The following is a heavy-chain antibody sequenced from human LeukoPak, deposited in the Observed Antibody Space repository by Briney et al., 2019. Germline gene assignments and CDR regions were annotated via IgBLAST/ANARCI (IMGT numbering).Heavy chain of an antibody. D-gene: IGHD6-13*01. J-gene: IGHJ4*02. V-gene: IGHV4-59*08. CDR2: IYYSGST. CDR3: VRRSGSSSWLYFDY. Sequence: SETLSLTCTVSGGSISSYYWSWIRQPPGKGLEWIGYIYYSGSTNYNPPLKSRVTISVDTSKNQFSLKLSSVTAADTAVYYCVRRSGSSSWLYFDYWGQGTLVTVSS. CDR1: GGSISSYY.